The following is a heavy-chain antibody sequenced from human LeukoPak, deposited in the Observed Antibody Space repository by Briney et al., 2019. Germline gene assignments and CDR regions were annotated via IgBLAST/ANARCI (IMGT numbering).Heavy chain of an antibody. CDR3: ARKGDGYNSGYFDL. D-gene: IGHD5-24*01. CDR2: INHSGST. Sequence: SSETLSLTCAVYGGSFSGYYWSWIRQPPGKGLEWIGEINHSGSTNYNPSLKSRVTISVDTSKNQFSLKLSSMTAADTAVYYCARKGDGYNSGYFDLWGRGTLVTVSS. CDR1: GGSFSGYY. V-gene: IGHV4-34*01. J-gene: IGHJ2*01.